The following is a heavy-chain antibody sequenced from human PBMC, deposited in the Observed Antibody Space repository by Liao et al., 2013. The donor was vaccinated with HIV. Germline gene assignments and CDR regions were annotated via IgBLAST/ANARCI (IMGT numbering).Heavy chain of an antibody. Sequence: QVQLQESGPGLVKPSETLSLTCTVSGGSISSYYWSWIRQPAGKGLEWIGRIYTSGSTNYNPSLKSRVTMSVDTSKNQFSLKLSSVTAADTAVYYCARDQQDYDFWSGYYGVQGNYFDLWGRGTLVTVSS. J-gene: IGHJ2*01. CDR2: IYTSGST. V-gene: IGHV4-4*07. D-gene: IGHD3-3*01. CDR1: GGSISSYY. CDR3: ARDQQDYDFWSGYYGVQGNYFDL.